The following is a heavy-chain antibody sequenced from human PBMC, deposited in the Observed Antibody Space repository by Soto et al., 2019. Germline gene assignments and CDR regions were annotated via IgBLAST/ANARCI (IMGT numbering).Heavy chain of an antibody. Sequence: ASVKVSCKASGYTFTSYYMHWVRQAPGQELEWMGIINPSGGSTSYAQKFQGRVTMTRDTSTSTVYMELSSLRSEDTAVYYCARDEGTAMVPGYYYGMDAWGQGTTVTVSS. D-gene: IGHD5-18*01. V-gene: IGHV1-46*01. CDR3: ARDEGTAMVPGYYYGMDA. CDR2: INPSGGST. CDR1: GYTFTSYY. J-gene: IGHJ6*02.